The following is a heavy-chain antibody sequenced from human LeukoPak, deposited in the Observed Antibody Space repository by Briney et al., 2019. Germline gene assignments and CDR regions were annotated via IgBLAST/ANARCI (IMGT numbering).Heavy chain of an antibody. V-gene: IGHV1-2*06. D-gene: IGHD5/OR15-5a*01. CDR1: GYTFTGYY. Sequence: GASVKVSCKASGYTFTGYYMDWVRQAPGQGLEWMGRINPNSGGTNYAQKFQGRVTMTRDTSISTAYMELSRLRSDDTAVYYCARDPSGHIMYYFDYWGQGTLVTVSS. CDR2: INPNSGGT. J-gene: IGHJ4*02. CDR3: ARDPSGHIMYYFDY.